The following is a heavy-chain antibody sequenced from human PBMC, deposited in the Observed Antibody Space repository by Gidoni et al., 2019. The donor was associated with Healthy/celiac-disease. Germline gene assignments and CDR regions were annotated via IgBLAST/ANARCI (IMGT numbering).Heavy chain of an antibody. Sequence: QVQLVESGGGVVQPGRSLRLSCAASGFTFRSYARHWVRQAPGKGLEWVAVISYDGSNKYYADSVKGRFTISRDNSKNTLYLQMNSLRAEDTAVYYCARDRRGSYLDYYYYGMDVWGQGTTVTVSS. CDR3: ARDRRGSYLDYYYYGMDV. V-gene: IGHV3-30-3*01. CDR1: GFTFRSYA. D-gene: IGHD1-26*01. CDR2: ISYDGSNK. J-gene: IGHJ6*02.